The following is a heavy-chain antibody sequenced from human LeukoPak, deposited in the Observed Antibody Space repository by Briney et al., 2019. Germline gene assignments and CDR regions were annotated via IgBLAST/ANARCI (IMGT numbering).Heavy chain of an antibody. Sequence: SETLSLTCIVSGGSISSSNYHWSWIRQPPGKGLEWIGTIYYSGTTYCNPSLKSRVTIFVDTSKNQFSLKLSSVTAADTAVYYCAREYKSSPDYWGQGTPVTVSS. CDR1: GGSISSSNYH. J-gene: IGHJ4*02. D-gene: IGHD1-1*01. V-gene: IGHV4-39*01. CDR2: IYYSGTT. CDR3: AREYKSSPDY.